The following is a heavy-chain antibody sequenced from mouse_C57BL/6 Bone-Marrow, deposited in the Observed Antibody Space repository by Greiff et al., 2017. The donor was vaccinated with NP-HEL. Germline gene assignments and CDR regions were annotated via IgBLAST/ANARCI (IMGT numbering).Heavy chain of an antibody. Sequence: QVQLQQSGPELVKPGASVKISCKASGYTFTDYYINWVKQRPGQGLEWIGWIFPGSGSTYYNEKFKGKATLTVDKSSSTAYMLLRSLTSEDSAVYFCARSGEWLRRGWYFDVWGTGTTVTVSS. CDR1: GYTFTDYY. D-gene: IGHD2-2*01. CDR2: IFPGSGST. V-gene: IGHV1-75*01. CDR3: ARSGEWLRRGWYFDV. J-gene: IGHJ1*03.